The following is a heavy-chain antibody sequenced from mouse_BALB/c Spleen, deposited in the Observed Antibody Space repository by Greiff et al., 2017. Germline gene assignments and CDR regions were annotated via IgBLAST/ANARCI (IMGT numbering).Heavy chain of an antibody. V-gene: IGHV5-6-5*01. CDR1: GFTFSSYA. Sequence: EVMLVESGGGLVKPGGSLKLSCAASGFTFSSYAMSWVRQTPEKRLEWVASISSGGSTYYPDSVKGRFTISRDNARNILYLQMSSLRSEDTAMYYCARWGAPIYYDYDFDYWGQGTTLTVSS. J-gene: IGHJ2*01. CDR2: ISSGGST. D-gene: IGHD2-4*01. CDR3: ARWGAPIYYDYDFDY.